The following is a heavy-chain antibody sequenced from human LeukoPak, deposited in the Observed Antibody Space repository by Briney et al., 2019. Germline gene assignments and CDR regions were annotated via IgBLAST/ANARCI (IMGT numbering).Heavy chain of an antibody. D-gene: IGHD5-18*01. CDR2: INHSGST. J-gene: IGHJ6*04. Sequence: ASETLSLTCAVYGGSLSGYYWSWIRQPPGKGLEWIGEINHSGSTNYNPSLKSRVTISVDTSKNQFSLKLSSVTAADTAVYYCARGGGYSYGYSYYYYGMDVWGKGTTVTVSS. CDR3: ARGGGYSYGYSYYYYGMDV. V-gene: IGHV4-34*01. CDR1: GGSLSGYY.